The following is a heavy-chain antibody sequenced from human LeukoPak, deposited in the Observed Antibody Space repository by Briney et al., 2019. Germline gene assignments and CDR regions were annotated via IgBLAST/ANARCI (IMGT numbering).Heavy chain of an antibody. Sequence: PGGSLRLSCAASGFTLSWYDIHWVRQPPGKGLEWVAGFGTAGDRYYLASVKGRFTISREDARNVLYLQLNSLRAGDTAVYYCARGAYGGDNWHFDLWGRGTLVTVSS. J-gene: IGHJ2*01. V-gene: IGHV3-13*01. CDR2: FGTAGDR. CDR1: GFTLSWYD. D-gene: IGHD2-21*01. CDR3: ARGAYGGDNWHFDL.